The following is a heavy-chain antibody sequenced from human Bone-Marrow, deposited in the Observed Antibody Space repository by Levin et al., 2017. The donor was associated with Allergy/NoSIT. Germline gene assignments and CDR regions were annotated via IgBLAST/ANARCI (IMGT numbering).Heavy chain of an antibody. D-gene: IGHD7-27*01. Sequence: KGLEWVSIIFSGGTTYYADVVKGRFTISRDNSKNTVFLQMNTLRAEDTAVYYCAKVAPNLGNIYFEYWGQGNMVTVSS. J-gene: IGHJ4*02. CDR2: IFSGGTT. CDR3: AKVAPNLGNIYFEY. V-gene: IGHV3-66*01.